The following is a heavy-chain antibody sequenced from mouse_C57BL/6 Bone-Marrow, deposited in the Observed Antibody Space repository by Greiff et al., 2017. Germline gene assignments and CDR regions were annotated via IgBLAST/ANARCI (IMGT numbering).Heavy chain of an antibody. D-gene: IGHD1-1*01. CDR3: ARIPYYYSSSPWYFDV. J-gene: IGHJ1*03. V-gene: IGHV5-4*01. Sequence: EVQLMESGGGLVKPGGSLKLSCAASGFTFSSYAMSWVRQTPEKRLEWVATISDGGSHTYYPDNVQGRFTISSDNAKNNLYLQMSHLNSEDTAMYYCARIPYYYSSSPWYFDVWGTGTTVTVSS. CDR2: ISDGGSHT. CDR1: GFTFSSYA.